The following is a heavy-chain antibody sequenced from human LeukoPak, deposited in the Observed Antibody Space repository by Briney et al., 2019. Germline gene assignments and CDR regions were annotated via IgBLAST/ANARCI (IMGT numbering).Heavy chain of an antibody. Sequence: SVTVSCKASGGTFSSYAISWVRQAPGQGLEWMGGIIPIFGTANYAQKFQGRVTITADESTSTAYMELSSLRSEDTAVYYCARRSRITSNAFDIWGQGTMVTVSS. CDR2: IIPIFGTA. V-gene: IGHV1-69*13. D-gene: IGHD3-10*01. CDR3: ARRSRITSNAFDI. CDR1: GGTFSSYA. J-gene: IGHJ3*02.